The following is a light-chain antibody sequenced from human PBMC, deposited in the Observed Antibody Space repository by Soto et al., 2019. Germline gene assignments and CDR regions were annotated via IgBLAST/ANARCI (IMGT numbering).Light chain of an antibody. CDR1: NIGSKS. Sequence: YELTQPPSVSVAPGKTARITCGGNNIGSKSVHWYQQKPGQAPVLVIYYDSDRPSGIPERFSGSNSGNTATLTISRVEAGDEADYYCQVWDSSSDPYVVFGGGTKVTVL. CDR2: YDS. CDR3: QVWDSSSDPYVV. J-gene: IGLJ2*01. V-gene: IGLV3-21*04.